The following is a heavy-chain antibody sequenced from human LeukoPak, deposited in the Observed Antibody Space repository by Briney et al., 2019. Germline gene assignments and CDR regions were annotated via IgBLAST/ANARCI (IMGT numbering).Heavy chain of an antibody. Sequence: SDTLSLTCTVSGGSISSYYWSWIRQPPGKGLEWIGYIYYSGSTNYNPPLKSRVTISVDTSKNQLSLKLSSVTAVDTAVYYCARAEDTAIDYWGQGTLVTVSS. D-gene: IGHD5-18*01. J-gene: IGHJ4*02. V-gene: IGHV4-59*07. CDR1: GGSISSYY. CDR2: IYYSGST. CDR3: ARAEDTAIDY.